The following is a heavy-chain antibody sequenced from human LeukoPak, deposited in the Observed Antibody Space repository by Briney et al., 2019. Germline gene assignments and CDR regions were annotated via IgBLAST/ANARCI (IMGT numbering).Heavy chain of an antibody. Sequence: SETLSLTCTVSGGSISSYYWSWIRQPPGKGLEWIGYIYYSGSTNYNPSLKSRVTISVDTSKNQFSLKLSSVTAADTAVYYCARGRITMVRGVRRNDAFDIWGQGTMVTVSS. CDR1: GGSISSYY. CDR2: IYYSGST. D-gene: IGHD3-10*01. J-gene: IGHJ3*02. V-gene: IGHV4-59*01. CDR3: ARGRITMVRGVRRNDAFDI.